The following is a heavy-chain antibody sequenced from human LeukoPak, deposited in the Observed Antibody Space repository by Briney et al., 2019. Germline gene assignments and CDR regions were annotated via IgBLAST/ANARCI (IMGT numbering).Heavy chain of an antibody. CDR3: ARDRLPSRYNGLDV. Sequence: SETLSLTCTVSGGSLSIYYWSWIRQPPGKGLEWIGFISNTGTTNYNPSLKSRVTISVDTSKNHFSLRLTSVTAADTAVYFCARDRLPSRYNGLDVWGQGTTVTVSS. V-gene: IGHV4-59*01. D-gene: IGHD2-2*01. CDR2: ISNTGTT. J-gene: IGHJ6*02. CDR1: GGSLSIYY.